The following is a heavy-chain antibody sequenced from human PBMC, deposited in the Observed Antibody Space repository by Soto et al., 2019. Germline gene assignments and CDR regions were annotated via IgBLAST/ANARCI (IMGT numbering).Heavy chain of an antibody. CDR2: IKSKTDGGTT. D-gene: IGHD5-12*01. CDR1: GFTFSNAW. J-gene: IGHJ4*02. Sequence: GGSLRLSCVASGFTFSNAWMNWVRQAPGKGLEWVGRIKSKTDGGTTDYAAPVKGRFTILRDDSKNTLYLQMNSLKTEDTAVYYCIRMYSGYDPRTDYWGQGTLVTVSS. CDR3: IRMYSGYDPRTDY. V-gene: IGHV3-15*07.